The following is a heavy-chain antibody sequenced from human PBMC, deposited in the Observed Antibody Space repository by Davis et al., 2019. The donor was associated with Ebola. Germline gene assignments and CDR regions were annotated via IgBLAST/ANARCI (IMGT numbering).Heavy chain of an antibody. CDR3: AKGTNRIAVAGMGQNN. D-gene: IGHD6-19*01. J-gene: IGHJ4*02. Sequence: GESLKISCAASGFTFSSYSMNWVRQAPGKGLEWVSSISSSSSYIYYADSVKGRFTISRDDSKNTVFLQMNSLRVEDTAVYHCAKGTNRIAVAGMGQNNWGPGTLVTVSS. CDR1: GFTFSSYS. CDR2: ISSSSSYI. V-gene: IGHV3-21*01.